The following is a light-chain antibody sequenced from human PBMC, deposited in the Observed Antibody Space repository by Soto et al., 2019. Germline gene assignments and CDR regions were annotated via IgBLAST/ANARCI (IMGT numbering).Light chain of an antibody. V-gene: IGKV1-39*01. J-gene: IGKJ4*01. CDR1: QSISSY. CDR3: QQSYSTPLT. CDR2: AAS. Sequence: DIQMTQSPSSLSASVGDRVTITCRASQSISSYLNWYQQKPGKAPKLLIYAASSLHSGVPSRFSGSGSGTDFTLTISSLQPEDCTTCFCQQSYSTPLTFGGGTKVEIK.